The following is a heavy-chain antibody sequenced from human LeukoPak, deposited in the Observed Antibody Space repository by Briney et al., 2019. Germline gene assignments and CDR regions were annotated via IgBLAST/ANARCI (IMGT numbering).Heavy chain of an antibody. D-gene: IGHD2-21*01. J-gene: IGHJ4*02. CDR1: GDTFSSHE. V-gene: IGHV3-23*01. CDR2: ISSSGSNT. Sequence: GGSLRLSCAASGDTFSSHEMNWVRQAPGKGLEWVSGISSSGSNTYHADSVKGRFTISRDNSKNTLYLQMNSLRAEDTAVYYCAKSVVVGRVFPGLEYWGQGTLVTVSS. CDR3: AKSVVVGRVFPGLEY.